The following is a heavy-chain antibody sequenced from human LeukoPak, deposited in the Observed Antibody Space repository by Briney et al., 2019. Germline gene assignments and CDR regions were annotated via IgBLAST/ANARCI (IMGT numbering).Heavy chain of an antibody. CDR2: FDPEDGET. J-gene: IGHJ4*02. Sequence: ASVKVSCKVSGYTLTELSMHWVRQAPGKGLEWMGGFDPEDGETIYAQKFQGGVTMTEDTSTDTAYMELGSLRSDDTAVYYCARDKGIAVAAVDYWGQGTLVTVSS. CDR1: GYTLTELS. V-gene: IGHV1-24*01. CDR3: ARDKGIAVAAVDY. D-gene: IGHD6-19*01.